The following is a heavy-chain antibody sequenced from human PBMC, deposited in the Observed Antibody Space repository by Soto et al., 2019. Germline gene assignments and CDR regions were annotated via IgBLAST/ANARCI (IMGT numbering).Heavy chain of an antibody. D-gene: IGHD3-16*01. J-gene: IGHJ5*02. CDR1: GGTFSSYT. CDR3: AREGGNTAANPGGWFNP. CDR2: IIPILGIA. V-gene: IGHV1-69*08. Sequence: QVQLVQSGAEVKKTGSSVKVSCKASGGTFSSYTISWVRQAPGQGLEWMGRIIPILGIANYAPKFQGRVTITADKSTSTADMELSSMRSEYTAVYYCAREGGNTAANPGGWFNPWGQGTLVTVSS.